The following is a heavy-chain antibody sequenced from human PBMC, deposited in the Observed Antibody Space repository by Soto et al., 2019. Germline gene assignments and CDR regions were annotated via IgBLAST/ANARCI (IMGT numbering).Heavy chain of an antibody. V-gene: IGHV1-46*01. CDR3: SKEIGPLGTAAAGSPR. CDR2: INPRGGST. D-gene: IGHD6-13*01. Sequence: GASVKVPCTASGYTFTSYYMHWVRQAPGQGLEWVGIINPRGGSTSYAQKFQGRVTMTRDTSTSTVYMEPSSLRAEDTAVYYCSKEIGPLGTAAAGSPRWARGTLVPVAS. J-gene: IGHJ4*02. CDR1: GYTFTSYY.